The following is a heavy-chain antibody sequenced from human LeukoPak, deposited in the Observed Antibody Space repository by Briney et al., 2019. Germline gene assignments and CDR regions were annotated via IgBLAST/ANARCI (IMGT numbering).Heavy chain of an antibody. Sequence: ASVTVSCKAYGYTFTSYYMHWVRQAPGQGHEWMGIINPSGGSTSYAQKFQGRVTMTRDTSTSTVYMELSSLRSEDTSVYYCARGGVIGVGGGYLDYWGQGAQVSVSS. CDR3: ARGGVIGVGGGYLDY. CDR1: GYTFTSYY. J-gene: IGHJ4*02. D-gene: IGHD6-19*01. CDR2: INPSGGST. V-gene: IGHV1-46*03.